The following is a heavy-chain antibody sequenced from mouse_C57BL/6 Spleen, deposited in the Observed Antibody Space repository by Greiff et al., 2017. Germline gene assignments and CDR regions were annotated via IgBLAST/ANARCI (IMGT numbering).Heavy chain of an antibody. D-gene: IGHD2-12*01. CDR1: GYTFTSYW. Sequence: VQLQQSGTVLARPGASVKMSCKTSGYTFTSYWMHWVKQRPGQGLEWIGAIYPGNSDTSYNQKFKGKAKLTAVTSASTAYMELSSLTNEDSAVYYCAAYYSPTGGVDYWGQGTSVTVSS. CDR2: IYPGNSDT. V-gene: IGHV1-5*01. CDR3: AAYYSPTGGVDY. J-gene: IGHJ4*01.